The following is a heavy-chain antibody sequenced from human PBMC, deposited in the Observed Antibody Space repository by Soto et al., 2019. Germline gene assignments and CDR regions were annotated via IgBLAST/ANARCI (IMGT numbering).Heavy chain of an antibody. D-gene: IGHD3-22*01. Sequence: QVQLVQSGAEVKKPGASVKVSCKASGYTFTSYGISWVRQAPGQGLEWMGWISAYNGNTNYAQKLQGRVTMTTDTSTSTAYMELRSLRSDDTAVYYCARGRNYYDSSGYPYYFDYWGQGTLVTVSS. CDR2: ISAYNGNT. CDR1: GYTFTSYG. J-gene: IGHJ4*02. CDR3: ARGRNYYDSSGYPYYFDY. V-gene: IGHV1-18*01.